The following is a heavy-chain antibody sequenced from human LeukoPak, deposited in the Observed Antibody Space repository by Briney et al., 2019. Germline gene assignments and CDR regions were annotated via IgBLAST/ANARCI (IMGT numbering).Heavy chain of an antibody. CDR2: INQDGSEI. V-gene: IGHV3-7*01. CDR1: GFTFSNYW. Sequence: GGSLRLSCAASGFTFSNYWMSWVRQAPGKGLEWLANINQDGSEIYYVDSVKGRFTISRDNGKNSLYLQINSLRADDTAVYYCARDQGSMIVVRATSWYFDLLVRGSLVTVSS. J-gene: IGHJ2*01. CDR3: ARDQGSMIVVRATSWYFDL. D-gene: IGHD3-22*01.